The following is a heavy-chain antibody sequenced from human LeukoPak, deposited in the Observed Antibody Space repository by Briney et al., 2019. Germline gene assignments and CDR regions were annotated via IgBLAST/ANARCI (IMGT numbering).Heavy chain of an antibody. D-gene: IGHD1-26*01. J-gene: IGHJ4*02. Sequence: GGSLRHSCAASGFTFSIYAMSWVRQAPGKGLEWVSAISGSGGSTYYADSVKGRFTISRDNSKNTLFLQMNSLRAEDTAVYYCAKTYSGSYSDYFDYWGQGTLVTVSS. V-gene: IGHV3-23*01. CDR2: ISGSGGST. CDR3: AKTYSGSYSDYFDY. CDR1: GFTFSIYA.